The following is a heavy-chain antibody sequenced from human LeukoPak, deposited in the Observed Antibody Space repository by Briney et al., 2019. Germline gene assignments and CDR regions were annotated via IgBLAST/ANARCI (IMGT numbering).Heavy chain of an antibody. CDR3: ARRLNDILTGFMAFDI. D-gene: IGHD3-9*01. J-gene: IGHJ3*02. Sequence: PSETLSLTCTVSGASITSFYWNWVRQPPGKGLEWIGYIHNSGSTNYNPSLKSRVAISVDTSKNQFSLKLSSVTAADTAVYYCARRLNDILTGFMAFDIWGQGTMVTVSS. CDR2: IHNSGST. CDR1: GASITSFY. V-gene: IGHV4-59*08.